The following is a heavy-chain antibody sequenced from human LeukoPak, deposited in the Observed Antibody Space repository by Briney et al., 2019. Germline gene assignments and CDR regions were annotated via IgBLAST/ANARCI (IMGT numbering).Heavy chain of an antibody. Sequence: SETLSLTCTVSGGSISSSSYYWGWIRQPPGKGLEWIGEINHSGSTNYNPSLKSRVTISVDTSKNQFSLKLSSVTAADTAVYYCARGPTQLAYYFDYWGQGTLVTVSS. CDR3: ARGPTQLAYYFDY. V-gene: IGHV4-39*07. CDR2: INHSGST. J-gene: IGHJ4*02. CDR1: GGSISSSSYY.